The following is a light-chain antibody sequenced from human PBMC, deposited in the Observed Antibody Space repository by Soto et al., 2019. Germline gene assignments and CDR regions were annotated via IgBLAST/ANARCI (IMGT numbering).Light chain of an antibody. CDR3: LQDYSYPWT. J-gene: IGKJ1*01. CDR2: GAS. CDR1: QSVSSN. V-gene: IGKV3-15*01. Sequence: EIVLTQSPGTLSLSPGVRASPSCRASQSVSSNLAWYQQKPGQAPRLLIYGASTRASGIPARFSGSGSGTELTLTISSLQPEDFATYYCLQDYSYPWTFGQGTKVDIK.